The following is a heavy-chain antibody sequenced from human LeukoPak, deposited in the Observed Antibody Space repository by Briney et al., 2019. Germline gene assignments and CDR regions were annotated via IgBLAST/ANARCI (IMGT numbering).Heavy chain of an antibody. CDR1: GFTFSNAC. J-gene: IGHJ4*02. CDR2: IKGKTGGGTT. V-gene: IGHV3-15*01. D-gene: IGHD5-18*01. Sequence: GGSLRLSCAASGFTFSNACMSWVRQAPGKGLEWVGHIKGKTGGGTTDYAAPVQGRFTISRDDSKNTLFLQMNSLKTEDTAVYYCTTGTWIQLWLADYWGQGTLVTVSS. CDR3: TTGTWIQLWLADY.